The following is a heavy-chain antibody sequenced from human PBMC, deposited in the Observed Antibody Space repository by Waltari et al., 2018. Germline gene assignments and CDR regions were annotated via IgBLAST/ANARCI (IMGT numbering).Heavy chain of an antibody. D-gene: IGHD4-17*01. CDR3: ARDQNYGDPLDAFDI. J-gene: IGHJ3*02. CDR2: IYHSGST. Sequence: QVQLQESGPGLVKPSETLSLTCTVSGYSISSGYYWGWIRQPPGKGLEWIGSIYHSGSTYYNPSLKSRVTISVDTSKNQFSPKLSSVTAADTAVYYCARDQNYGDPLDAFDIWGQGTMVTVSS. CDR1: GYSISSGYY. V-gene: IGHV4-38-2*02.